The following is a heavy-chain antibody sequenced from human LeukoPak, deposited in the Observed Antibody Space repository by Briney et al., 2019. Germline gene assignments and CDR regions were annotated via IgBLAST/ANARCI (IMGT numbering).Heavy chain of an antibody. CDR3: AKDGDYGDYVSNYYYGMDV. J-gene: IGHJ6*02. CDR2: ISYDGSNI. D-gene: IGHD4-17*01. CDR1: AFTFSSYA. Sequence: GRALRLSCAASAFTFSSYAMHWVRQDPGKGLEWVAVISYDGSNIYYADSVKGRFTISRDNSKNTLYLHMNSLRVEDTALYYCAKDGDYGDYVSNYYYGMDVWGQGTTVTVSS. V-gene: IGHV3-30*04.